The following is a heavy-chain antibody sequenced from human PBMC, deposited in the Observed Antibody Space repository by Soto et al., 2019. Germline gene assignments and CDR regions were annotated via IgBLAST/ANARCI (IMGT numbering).Heavy chain of an antibody. CDR2: IYYSGST. Sequence: SETLSLTCTVSGGSVSSGSYYWSWIRQPPGKGLEWIGYIYYSGSTNYNPSLKSRVTISVDTSKNQFSLKLSSVTAADTAVYYCASMGSGDSSSWYNVYYYYYGMDVWGQGTTVTVSS. D-gene: IGHD6-13*01. CDR1: GGSVSSGSYY. V-gene: IGHV4-61*01. J-gene: IGHJ6*02. CDR3: ASMGSGDSSSWYNVYYYYYGMDV.